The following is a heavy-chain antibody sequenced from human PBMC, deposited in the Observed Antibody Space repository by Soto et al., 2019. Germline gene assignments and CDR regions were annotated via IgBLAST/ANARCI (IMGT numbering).Heavy chain of an antibody. V-gene: IGHV1-69*13. CDR3: ARDWEYYYDSSGYYPRRNYYYYGMDV. CDR2: IIPIFGTA. D-gene: IGHD3-22*01. CDR1: GGTFSSYA. Sequence: SVKVSCKASGGTFSSYAISWVRQAPGQGLEWMGGIIPIFGTANYAQKFQGRVTITADESTSTAYMELSSLRSEDTAVYYCARDWEYYYDSSGYYPRRNYYYYGMDVWGQGTTVTVSS. J-gene: IGHJ6*02.